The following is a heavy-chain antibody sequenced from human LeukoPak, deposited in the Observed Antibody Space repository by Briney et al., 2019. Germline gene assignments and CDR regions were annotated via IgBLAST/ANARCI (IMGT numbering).Heavy chain of an antibody. Sequence: GGSLRLSCAASGFTVSSNYMSWVRQAPGKGLEWVSVIYSGGSTYYADSVKGRFTLSRDNSKNTLYLQMNSLRAEDTAVYYCARDLVIAAAESYYFDYWGQGTLVTVSS. J-gene: IGHJ4*02. CDR3: ARDLVIAAAESYYFDY. CDR2: IYSGGST. D-gene: IGHD6-13*01. V-gene: IGHV3-66*02. CDR1: GFTVSSNY.